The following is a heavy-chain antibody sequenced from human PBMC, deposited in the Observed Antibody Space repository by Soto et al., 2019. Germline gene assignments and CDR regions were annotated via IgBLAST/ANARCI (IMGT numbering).Heavy chain of an antibody. D-gene: IGHD3-10*01. V-gene: IGHV4-59*01. CDR2: IYYSGST. CDR1: GGSISSYY. CDR3: AREGGTYGSAPRGAFDI. Sequence: PSETLSLTCTVSGGSISSYYWSWIRQPPGKGLEWIGYIYYSGSTNYNPSPKSRVTISVDTSKNQFSLKLSSVTAADTAVYYCAREGGTYGSAPRGAFDIWGQGTMVTVS. J-gene: IGHJ3*02.